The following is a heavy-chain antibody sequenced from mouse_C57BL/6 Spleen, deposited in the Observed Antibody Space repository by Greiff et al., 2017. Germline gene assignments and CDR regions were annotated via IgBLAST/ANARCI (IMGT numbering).Heavy chain of an antibody. CDR3: ARGHYYGSTAMDY. J-gene: IGHJ4*01. V-gene: IGHV1-64*01. CDR2: IYPSSGST. CDR1: GYTFTSYW. D-gene: IGHD1-1*01. Sequence: VQLQQPGAELVKPGASVKLSCKASGYTFTSYWMHWVKQRPGQGLEWIGVIYPSSGSTNYNEKFKSKATLTADKSSSTAYMQLSSLTTEDSAVYYCARGHYYGSTAMDYWGQGTSVTVSS.